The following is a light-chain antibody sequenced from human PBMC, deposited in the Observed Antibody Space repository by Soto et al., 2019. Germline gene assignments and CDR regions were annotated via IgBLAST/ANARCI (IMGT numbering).Light chain of an antibody. CDR1: SSNIGAGYD. V-gene: IGLV1-40*01. Sequence: QPVLTQPPSVSGAPGQRVTISCTGSSSNIGAGYDVHWYQQLPGTAPKFLIYGNSNRPSGVPDRFSGSKSGTSASLAITGLQAEDEADYYCQSYDSSLSGPVFGGGTKLTVL. J-gene: IGLJ3*02. CDR2: GNS. CDR3: QSYDSSLSGPV.